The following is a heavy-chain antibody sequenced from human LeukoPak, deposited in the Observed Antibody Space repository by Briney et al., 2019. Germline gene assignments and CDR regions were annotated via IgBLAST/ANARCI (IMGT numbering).Heavy chain of an antibody. CDR3: AKARAYRYYYYGMDV. CDR1: GLTFSSYA. D-gene: IGHD3-16*01. V-gene: IGHV3-30*18. J-gene: IGHJ6*02. CDR2: ISYDGSNK. Sequence: GGSLRLSCAASGLTFSSYAMSWVRQAPGKGLEWVAVISYDGSNKYYADSVKGRFTISRDNSKNTLYLQMNSLRAEDTAVYYCAKARAYRYYYYGMDVWGQGTTVTVSS.